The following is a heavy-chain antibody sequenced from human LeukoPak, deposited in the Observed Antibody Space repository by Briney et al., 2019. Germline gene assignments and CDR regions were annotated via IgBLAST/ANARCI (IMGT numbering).Heavy chain of an antibody. CDR3: ARDLDPYYGSGSYYGYFGY. D-gene: IGHD3-10*01. V-gene: IGHV3-33*01. Sequence: PGRSLRLSCAASGFTFSSYGMHCVRQAPGKGLDGEAVIWYDGSNKYYADSVKGRFTISRDNSKNTLYLQMNSLRAEDTAVYYCARDLDPYYGSGSYYGYFGYWGQGTLVTVSS. CDR2: IWYDGSNK. CDR1: GFTFSSYG. J-gene: IGHJ4*02.